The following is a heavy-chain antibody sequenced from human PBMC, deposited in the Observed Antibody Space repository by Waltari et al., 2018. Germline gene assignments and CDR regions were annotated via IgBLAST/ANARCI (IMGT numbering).Heavy chain of an antibody. V-gene: IGHV3-21*01. J-gene: IGHJ6*03. Sequence: EVQLVESGGGLVTPGGSLRLSCVASGSNFNSSTMNWVRQAPGKGLEWVSSIGTNGDYIYYADSVKGRFTTSRDNARNSLYLQMTSLRAEDTAVYFCASHFEDYYYYMDVWGKGTTVTVSS. CDR3: ASHFEDYYYYMDV. CDR2: IGTNGDYI. CDR1: GSNFNSST.